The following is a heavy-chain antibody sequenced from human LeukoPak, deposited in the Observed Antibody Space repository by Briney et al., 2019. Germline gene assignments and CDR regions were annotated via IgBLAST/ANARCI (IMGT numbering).Heavy chain of an antibody. CDR3: ARGPGLVRTGDRTRKWYFDL. CDR2: INHSGST. Sequence: SETLSLTCAVYGGSFSGYYRSWIRQPPGKGLEWIGEINHSGSTNYNPSLKSRVTISVDTSKNQFSLKLSSVTAAGTAVYYCARGPGLVRTGDRTRKWYFDLWGRGTLVTVSS. V-gene: IGHV4-34*01. CDR1: GGSFSGYY. J-gene: IGHJ2*01. D-gene: IGHD7-27*01.